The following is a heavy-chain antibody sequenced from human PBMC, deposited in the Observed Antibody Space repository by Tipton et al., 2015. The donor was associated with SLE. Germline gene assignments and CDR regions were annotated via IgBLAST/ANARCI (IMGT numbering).Heavy chain of an antibody. CDR1: GGSISSYY. CDR3: ARGSVAVVGVDY. J-gene: IGHJ4*02. Sequence: TLSLTCTVSGGSISSYYWSWIRQPPGKGLEWIGYIYYSGSTNYNPSLKSRVTISVDTSKNQFSLKLSSVTVADTAVYYCARGSVAVVGVDYWGQGTLVTVSS. D-gene: IGHD6-19*01. V-gene: IGHV4-59*01. CDR2: IYYSGST.